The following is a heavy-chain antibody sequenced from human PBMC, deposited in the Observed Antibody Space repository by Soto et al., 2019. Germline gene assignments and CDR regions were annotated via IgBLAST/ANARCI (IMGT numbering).Heavy chain of an antibody. D-gene: IGHD6-13*01. CDR1: GFTFSSYS. V-gene: IGHV3-48*01. J-gene: IGHJ6*02. CDR3: ARKNSSSWWYYYYYGMDV. CDR2: ISSSSSTI. Sequence: AGSLRLSCAASGFTFSSYSMNWVRQAPGKGLEWVSYISSSSSTIYYADSVKGRFTISRDNAKNSLYLQMNSLRAEDTAVYYCARKNSSSWWYYYYYGMDVWGQGTTVTVSS.